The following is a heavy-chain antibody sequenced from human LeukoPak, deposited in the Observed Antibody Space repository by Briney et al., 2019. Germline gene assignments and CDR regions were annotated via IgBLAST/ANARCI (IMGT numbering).Heavy chain of an antibody. V-gene: IGHV3-7*01. CDR2: IKQDGSEK. CDR1: GFTFSNNW. J-gene: IGHJ4*02. CDR3: TKTGGIVGATYFDY. Sequence: GGSLRLSCIASGFTFSNNWMSWVRQSPGKGLEWVANIKQDGSEKNYLGSLKGRFTISIDNAKNSLYLQMNSLRAEDTAVYYCTKTGGIVGATYFDYWGQGTLVTVSS. D-gene: IGHD1-26*01.